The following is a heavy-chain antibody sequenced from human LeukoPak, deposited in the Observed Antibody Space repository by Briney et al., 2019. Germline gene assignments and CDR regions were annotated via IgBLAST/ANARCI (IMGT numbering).Heavy chain of an antibody. CDR1: GGSISSSSYY. J-gene: IGHJ4*02. D-gene: IGHD6-13*01. Sequence: SETLSLTCTVSGGSISSSSYYWGWIRQPPGKGLEWIGSIYYSGSTYYNPSLKSRVTISVDTSKNQFSLKLSSVTAADTAVYYCARGHPTEQQLVLHWGQGTLVTVSS. CDR3: ARGHPTEQQLVLH. V-gene: IGHV4-39*01. CDR2: IYYSGST.